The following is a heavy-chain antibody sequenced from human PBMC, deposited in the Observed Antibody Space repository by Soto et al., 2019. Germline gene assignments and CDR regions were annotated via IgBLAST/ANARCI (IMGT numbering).Heavy chain of an antibody. J-gene: IGHJ3*02. V-gene: IGHV4-39*01. D-gene: IGHD2-2*02. CDR1: GGSIISSSYY. Sequence: QLQLRESGPGLVKPSETLSLTCTVSGGSIISSSYYWAWIRQPPGKGLEWIGTISYGGSTSYNPSLKSRVTISVDTSKDQFSLRLTSVTATDSSVYYCARHARFCSSATCYSEAFDIWAMGQWSPSLQ. CDR3: ARHARFCSSATCYSEAFDI. CDR2: ISYGGST.